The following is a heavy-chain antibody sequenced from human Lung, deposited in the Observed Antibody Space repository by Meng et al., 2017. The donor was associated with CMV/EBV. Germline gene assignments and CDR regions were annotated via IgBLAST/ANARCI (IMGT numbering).Heavy chain of an antibody. D-gene: IGHD6-19*01. CDR2: IYHSGST. CDR3: ASFPPPGKQWLVTDY. Sequence: VLLQWWAPGVVRPSGTRSLTYAAPGCSISSSNWWSGVRQPPGKGLEWIGEIYHSGSTNYNPSLKSRVTISVDKSKNQFSLKLSSVTAADTAVYYCASFPPPGKQWLVTDYWGQGTLVTVSS. J-gene: IGHJ4*02. CDR1: GCSISSSNW. V-gene: IGHV4-4*02.